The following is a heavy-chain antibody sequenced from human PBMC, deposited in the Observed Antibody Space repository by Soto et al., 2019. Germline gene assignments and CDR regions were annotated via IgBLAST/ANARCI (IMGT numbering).Heavy chain of an antibody. CDR3: ARGGGYNSGFDY. D-gene: IGHD5-12*01. CDR1: GGSISRYY. Sequence: SETLSLTCTVSGGSISRYYWSWIRQPPGKGLEWIGYIYYSGSTNYNPYIKSRVTISVDTSKNKFSLKLSSVTAEDTAVYYCARGGGYNSGFDYWGQGTLVTLS. CDR2: IYYSGST. V-gene: IGHV4-59*01. J-gene: IGHJ4*02.